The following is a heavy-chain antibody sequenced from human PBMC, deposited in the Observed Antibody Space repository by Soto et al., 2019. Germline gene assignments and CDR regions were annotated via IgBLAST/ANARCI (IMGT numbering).Heavy chain of an antibody. D-gene: IGHD3-10*01. CDR1: GGSISSSNW. J-gene: IGHJ4*02. V-gene: IGHV4-4*02. Sequence: SETLSLTCAVSGGSISSSNWWSWVRQPPGKGLEWIGEIYHSGSTNYNPSLKSRVTISVDKSKNQFSLKLSSVTAADTAVYYCARVEGPYYYGSGHDYWGQGTLVTVSS. CDR3: ARVEGPYYYGSGHDY. CDR2: IYHSGST.